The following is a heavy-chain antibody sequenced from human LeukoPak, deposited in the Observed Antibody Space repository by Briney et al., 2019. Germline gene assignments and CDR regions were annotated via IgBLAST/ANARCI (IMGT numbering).Heavy chain of an antibody. CDR3: ARYKLYHGAFDI. CDR2: IKDDGSQK. CDR1: GFTFSSYW. Sequence: GGSLRLSCAASGFTFSSYWMAWVRQAPGKELEWVANIKDDGSQKYYVDSVKGRFTISRDNAENSLYLQMNSLRTEDTAVYYCARYKLYHGAFDIWGQGTMVTVSS. V-gene: IGHV3-7*01. J-gene: IGHJ3*02. D-gene: IGHD1-14*01.